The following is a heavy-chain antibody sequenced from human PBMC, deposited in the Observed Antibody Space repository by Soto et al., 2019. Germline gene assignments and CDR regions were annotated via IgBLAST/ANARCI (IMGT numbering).Heavy chain of an antibody. V-gene: IGHV1-69*14. CDR2: IIPILGTP. D-gene: IGHD3-16*01. J-gene: IGHJ4*02. CDR1: GDTPSTYA. CDR3: AILGLDVDS. Sequence: QVQLVQSGAEVQKPGSSVNVSCKASGDTPSTYAISWVRQAPGQGLEWMGGIIPILGTPNYAQRFQGRITLSADTSTRTTYMELNFVTSDDTDVFYCAILGLDVDSWGQGTRVIVSS.